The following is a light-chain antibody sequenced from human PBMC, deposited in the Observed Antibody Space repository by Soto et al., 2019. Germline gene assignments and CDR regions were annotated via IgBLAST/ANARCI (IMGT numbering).Light chain of an antibody. CDR2: GAS. CDR1: QSVSSSY. V-gene: IGKV3D-20*02. J-gene: IGKJ1*01. Sequence: EILLTESPGTLSLSPGQRATLSCRASQSVSSSYLAWYQQKPGQTPRLLIYGASTRPTGIPARFSGSGSGTDFTLTISNLEPEDFAVYYCQQHSHWPPWTFGQGTKVDIK. CDR3: QQHSHWPPWT.